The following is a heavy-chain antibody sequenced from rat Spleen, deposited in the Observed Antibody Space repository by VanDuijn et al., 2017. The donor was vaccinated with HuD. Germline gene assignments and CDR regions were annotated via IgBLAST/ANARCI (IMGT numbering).Heavy chain of an antibody. CDR2: ISYDGSST. CDR1: GFTFSNYD. Sequence: EVQLVESGGGLVQPGRSMKLSCAASGFTFSNYDMAWVRQAPKKGLEWVATISYDGSSTNYRDSVKGRFTVSRDIAKSILFQEMDSLRSEDTATYYCARPKDGIAWFAYWGQGTLVTVSS. J-gene: IGHJ3*01. D-gene: IGHD1-11*01. V-gene: IGHV5-7*01. CDR3: ARPKDGIAWFAY.